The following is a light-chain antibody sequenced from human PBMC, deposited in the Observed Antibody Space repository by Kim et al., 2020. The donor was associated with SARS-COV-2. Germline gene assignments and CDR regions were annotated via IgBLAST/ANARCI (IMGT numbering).Light chain of an antibody. V-gene: IGKV3-20*01. CDR3: QQYVDSPFT. Sequence: EMVLTQSPGTVSLSPGETVTLSCRASQNIRGDSLAWYQQRPGQAPRVLIHGASSRATGMPDRFSASGSGTDFTITISRLQPEDFAVYYCQQYVDSPFTFGQGTRLEIK. CDR1: QNIRGDS. J-gene: IGKJ5*01. CDR2: GAS.